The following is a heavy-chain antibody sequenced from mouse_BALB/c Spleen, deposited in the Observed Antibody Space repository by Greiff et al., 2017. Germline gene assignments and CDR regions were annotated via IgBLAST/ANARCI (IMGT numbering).Heavy chain of an antibody. D-gene: IGHD3-3*01. J-gene: IGHJ4*01. CDR2: IYPGSGNT. CDR3: ARRGRLPYAMDY. Sequence: QVQLQQSGAELVRPGTSVKISCKASGYAFTNYWLGWVKQRLGHGLEWIGDIYPGSGNTYYNEKFKGKATLTADKSSSTAYMQLSSLTSEDSAVYFCARRGRLPYAMDYWGQGTSVTVSS. CDR1: GYAFTNYW. V-gene: IGHV1-63*01.